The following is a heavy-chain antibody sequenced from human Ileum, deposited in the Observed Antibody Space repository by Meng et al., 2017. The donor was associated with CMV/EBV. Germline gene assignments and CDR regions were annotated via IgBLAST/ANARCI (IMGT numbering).Heavy chain of an antibody. CDR3: TRDRVAAGFWSGYFDY. D-gene: IGHD3-3*01. CDR2: IYSGGST. Sequence: GESLKISCAASGFTVSSYSMSWVRQAPGKGLEWVSIIYSGGSTYYADSVKGRFTISRDNSKNTLYLQMNSLRAEDTAVYYCTRDRVAAGFWSGYFDYWGQGTLVTVSS. J-gene: IGHJ4*02. V-gene: IGHV3-53*01. CDR1: GFTVSSYS.